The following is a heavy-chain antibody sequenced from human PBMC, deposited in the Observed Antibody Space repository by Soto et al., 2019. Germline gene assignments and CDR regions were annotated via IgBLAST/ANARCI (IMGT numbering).Heavy chain of an antibody. CDR1: GYNLVYYG. D-gene: IGHD1-1*01. CDR3: ARGRTVSSIGPLLV. V-gene: IGHV1-18*04. J-gene: IGHJ1*01. CDR2: VSPKSGNT. Sequence: SVKVSCKASGYNLVYYGVSWVRQAPGQGLEWMGWVSPKSGNTDFARKVQGRVTMTADTSTNTAYMELRGLRSDDTAVYYCARGRTVSSIGPLLVWGQGTLVSVCS.